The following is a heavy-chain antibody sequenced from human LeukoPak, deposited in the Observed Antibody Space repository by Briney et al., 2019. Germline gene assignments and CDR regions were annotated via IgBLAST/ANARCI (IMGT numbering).Heavy chain of an antibody. J-gene: IGHJ4*02. D-gene: IGHD3-16*01. Sequence: GGSLRLSCAASGFTFSSYSMNWVRQAPGKGLEWVSSISSSSSSIYYADSVKGRFTISRDNAKNSLYLQMNSLRAEDTAVYYCARGSVPAGAYMDHFDYWGQGTLVTVSS. CDR1: GFTFSSYS. CDR3: ARGSVPAGAYMDHFDY. CDR2: ISSSSSSI. V-gene: IGHV3-21*01.